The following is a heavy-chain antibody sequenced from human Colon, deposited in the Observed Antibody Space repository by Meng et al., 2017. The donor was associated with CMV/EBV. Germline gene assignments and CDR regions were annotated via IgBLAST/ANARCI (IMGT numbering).Heavy chain of an antibody. CDR3: AREGVSRYYDF. D-gene: IGHD3-9*01. J-gene: IGHJ4*02. CDR2: ISPYRGDT. Sequence: ASVKVSCKASGYTFRSYAISWVRQAPGQGLEWLGWISPYRGDTNYAKNVQGRVTMTTDTSTSTAYMELRGLTSDDTAVYFCAREGVSRYYDFWGQGTRVTVSS. V-gene: IGHV1-18*01. CDR1: GYTFRSYA.